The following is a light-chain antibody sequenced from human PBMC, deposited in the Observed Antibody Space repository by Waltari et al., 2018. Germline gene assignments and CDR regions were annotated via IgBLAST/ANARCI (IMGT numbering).Light chain of an antibody. CDR1: QSVSSSY. CDR3: QQYGSSPPFT. J-gene: IGKJ3*01. CDR2: GSS. V-gene: IGKV3-20*01. Sequence: EIVLTQSPGTLSLSPGERATISCRASQSVSSSYLAWYQQKPGQAPRLLIYGSSSRATGIPDRFSGSGSGTDFTLTISRLEPEDFAVYYCQQYGSSPPFTFGPGTKVDIK.